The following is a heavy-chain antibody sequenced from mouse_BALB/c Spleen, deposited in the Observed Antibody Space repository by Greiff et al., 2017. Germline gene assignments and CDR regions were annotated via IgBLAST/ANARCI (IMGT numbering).Heavy chain of an antibody. V-gene: IGHV1-69*01. Sequence: QVQLKQPGAELVMPGASVKMSCKASGYTFTDYWMHWVKQRPGQGLEWIGAIDTSDSYTSYNQKFKGKATLTVDESSSTAYMQLSSLTSEDSAVYYCVYYRYDGGGAMDYWGQGTSVTVSS. CDR1: GYTFTDYW. CDR2: IDTSDSYT. D-gene: IGHD2-14*01. CDR3: VYYRYDGGGAMDY. J-gene: IGHJ4*01.